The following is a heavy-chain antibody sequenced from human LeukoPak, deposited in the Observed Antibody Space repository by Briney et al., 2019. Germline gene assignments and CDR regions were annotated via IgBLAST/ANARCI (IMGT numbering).Heavy chain of an antibody. J-gene: IGHJ4*02. CDR1: GVSISSYY. Sequence: SETLSLTCTVSGVSISSYYWSWIRQPPGKGLVWIGYIYYSGSTNYNVSLKSRVTISVDTSKIQFSQKLSSVTAADTAVFYWARGSSSSGLDYWGQGTLVTVSS. CDR3: ARGSSSSGLDY. D-gene: IGHD6-6*01. V-gene: IGHV4-59*01. CDR2: IYYSGST.